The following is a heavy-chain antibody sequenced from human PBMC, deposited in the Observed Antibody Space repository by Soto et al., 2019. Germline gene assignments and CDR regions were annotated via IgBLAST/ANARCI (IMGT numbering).Heavy chain of an antibody. V-gene: IGHV1-69*02. CDR1: GGTFSSYT. Sequence: QVQLVQSGAEVKKPGSSVKVSCKASGGTFSSYTISWVRQAPGQGLEWMGRIIPILGIANYAQKFQGRVTITADKSTSTAYMELSSLRSEDTAVYCCAAGEYYYGSGSYPFDYWGQGTLVTVSS. CDR3: AAGEYYYGSGSYPFDY. J-gene: IGHJ4*02. D-gene: IGHD3-10*01. CDR2: IIPILGIA.